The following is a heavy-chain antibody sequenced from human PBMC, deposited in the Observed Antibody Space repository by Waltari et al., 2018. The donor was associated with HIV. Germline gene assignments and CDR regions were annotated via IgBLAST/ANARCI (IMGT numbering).Heavy chain of an antibody. V-gene: IGHV1-18*01. J-gene: IGHJ4*02. CDR3: ARVGRGDQYDFWSASMTGGGDY. CDR2: ISANNGNT. Sequence: QVQLVQSGSEVKKPGASVKVSCTTSGYTFTSYGISWLRQAPGQGLDWVGWISANNGNTHFEQKYQDRVTMTTDMSTGTAYMQRRSLRSDDTAVYYCARVGRGDQYDFWSASMTGGGDYWGQGTLVTVSS. D-gene: IGHD3-3*01. CDR1: GYTFTSYG.